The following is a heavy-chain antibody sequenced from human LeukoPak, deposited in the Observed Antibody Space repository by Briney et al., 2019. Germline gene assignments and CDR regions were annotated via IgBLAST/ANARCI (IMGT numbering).Heavy chain of an antibody. D-gene: IGHD3-3*01. J-gene: IGHJ6*03. Sequence: GGSLRLSCAASGFTFSGSAMHWVRQASGKGLEWVGRIRSKANSYATAYAASVKGRFTISRDNSKNTLYLQMDGLRPEDTAVYYCAKNRRIFGRTLQRHYMDVWGKGTTVAVSS. CDR1: GFTFSGSA. V-gene: IGHV3-73*01. CDR2: IRSKANSYAT. CDR3: AKNRRIFGRTLQRHYMDV.